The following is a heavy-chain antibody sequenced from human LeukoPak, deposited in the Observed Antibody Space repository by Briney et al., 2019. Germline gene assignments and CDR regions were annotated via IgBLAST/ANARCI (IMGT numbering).Heavy chain of an antibody. D-gene: IGHD3-10*01. V-gene: IGHV4-59*08. J-gene: IGHJ5*02. CDR2: IYYSGST. CDR1: GGSISSYY. Sequence: KPSETLSLTCTVSGGSISSYYWSWIRQPPGKGLEWIGYIYYSGSTNYNPSLKSRVTISVDTSKNQFSLKLTSVTAADTALYYCARGSNNYYGSGSYNNWFDPWGQGTLVTVSS. CDR3: ARGSNNYYGSGSYNNWFDP.